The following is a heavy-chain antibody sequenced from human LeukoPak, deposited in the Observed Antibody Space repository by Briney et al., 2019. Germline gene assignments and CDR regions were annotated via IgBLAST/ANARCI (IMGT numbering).Heavy chain of an antibody. CDR2: ISSSGSTI. V-gene: IGHV3-48*03. D-gene: IGHD3-10*01. CDR3: ARDRGVRGVIPYYMDV. CDR1: GFTFSSYE. Sequence: GGSLRLSCAASGFTFSSYEMNWVRPAPGKGLEWVSYISSSGSTIYYADSVKGRFTISRDNAKNSMYLQMNSLRAEDTAVYYCARDRGVRGVIPYYMDVWGKGTTVTIPS. J-gene: IGHJ6*03.